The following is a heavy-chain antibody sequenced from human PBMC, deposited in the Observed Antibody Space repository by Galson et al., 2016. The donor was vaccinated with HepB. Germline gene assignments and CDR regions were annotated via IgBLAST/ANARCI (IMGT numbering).Heavy chain of an antibody. D-gene: IGHD3-16*01. CDR2: IYSGGRT. J-gene: IGHJ3*02. V-gene: IGHV3-66*01. Sequence: LRLSCAASGFTVSSNYMGWVRQAPGKGLEWVSLIYSGGRTNYADSVKGRFIISRDDSENTLFLEMTTLRAEDTAVYHCVSGLRPLMITSAFHIWGQGTMVIVSS. CDR1: GFTVSSNY. CDR3: VSGLRPLMITSAFHI.